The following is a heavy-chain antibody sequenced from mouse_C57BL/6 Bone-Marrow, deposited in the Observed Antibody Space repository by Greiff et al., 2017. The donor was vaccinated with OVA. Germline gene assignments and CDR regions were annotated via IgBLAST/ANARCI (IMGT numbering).Heavy chain of an antibody. CDR3: ARGGNYPYWYFDV. V-gene: IGHV1-47*01. D-gene: IGHD2-1*01. CDR2: FHPYNDDT. Sequence: QVQLKESGAELVKPGASVKMSCKASGYTFTTYPIEWMKQNHGKSLEWIGNFHPYNDDTKYNEKFKGKATLTVEKSSSTVYLELSRLTSDDSAVYYCARGGNYPYWYFDVWGTGTTVTVSS. CDR1: GYTFTTYP. J-gene: IGHJ1*03.